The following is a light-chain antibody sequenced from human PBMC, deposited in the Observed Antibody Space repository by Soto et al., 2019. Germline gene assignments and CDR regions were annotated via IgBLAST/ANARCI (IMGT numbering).Light chain of an antibody. CDR1: PTASYC. V-gene: IGKV1-5*01. J-gene: IGKJ1*01. CDR3: QQYNSHSRT. Sequence: DIEMTQSPSTLSASVGDTVTITCRASPTASYCLAWYQHKPGNVPRLLIFDASKLVSGVPSRFSGSGSGSDFTLTISTLQPDDSATYYCQQYNSHSRTFGQGTKVEIK. CDR2: DAS.